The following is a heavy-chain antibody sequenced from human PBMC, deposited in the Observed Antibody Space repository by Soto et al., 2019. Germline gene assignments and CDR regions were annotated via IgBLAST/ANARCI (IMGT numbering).Heavy chain of an antibody. V-gene: IGHV3-11*06. Sequence: GGSLRLSCAASGFTFADDYMSWIRHTPGKGLEWISYISGRSSHTDYADSLKGRFTISRDNSKNTLYLDINNVTPEDTAVYYCAKEVLAAGQGWFDPWGQGTLVTVSS. D-gene: IGHD6-13*01. J-gene: IGHJ5*02. CDR3: AKEVLAAGQGWFDP. CDR2: ISGRSSHT. CDR1: GFTFADDY.